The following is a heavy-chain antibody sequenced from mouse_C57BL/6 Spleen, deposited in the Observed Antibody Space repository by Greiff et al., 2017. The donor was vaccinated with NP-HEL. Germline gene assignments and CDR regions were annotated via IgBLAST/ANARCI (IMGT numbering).Heavy chain of an antibody. CDR2: ISDGGSYT. CDR1: GFTFSSYA. Sequence: EVQGVESGGGLVKPGGSLKLSCAASGFTFSSYAMSWVRQTPEKRLEWVATISDGGSYTYYPAYVKGRFTISRDNAKNNLYLQMSHLKSEDTAMYYCARDLRYYGSSYEYWYFDVWGTGTTVTVSS. D-gene: IGHD1-1*01. V-gene: IGHV5-4*01. J-gene: IGHJ1*03. CDR3: ARDLRYYGSSYEYWYFDV.